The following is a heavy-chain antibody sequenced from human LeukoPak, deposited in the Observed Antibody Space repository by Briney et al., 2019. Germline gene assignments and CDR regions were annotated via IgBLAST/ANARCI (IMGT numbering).Heavy chain of an antibody. CDR1: GYTFTSYG. J-gene: IGHJ4*02. CDR3: AREAYCGGDCYPDY. CDR2: ISAYNGNT. D-gene: IGHD2-21*02. Sequence: GASVKVSCKASGYTFTSYGISWVRQAPGQGLEWMGWISAYNGNTNYARKLQGRVTMTTDTSTSTAYMELRSLRSDDTAVYYCAREAYCGGDCYPDYWGQGTLVTVSS. V-gene: IGHV1-18*01.